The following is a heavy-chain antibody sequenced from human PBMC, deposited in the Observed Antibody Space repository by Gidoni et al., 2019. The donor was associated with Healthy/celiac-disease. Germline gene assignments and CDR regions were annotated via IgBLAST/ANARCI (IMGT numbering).Heavy chain of an antibody. J-gene: IGHJ6*02. CDR3: ARLSTMIVVASRVHYYYGMDV. CDR1: GFTFSSYS. V-gene: IGHV3-21*01. D-gene: IGHD3-22*01. Sequence: EVQLVESGGGLVKPGGSLRLSCAASGFTFSSYSMNWVRQAPGKGLEWVSSISSSSSYIYYADSVKGRFTISRDNAKNSLYLQMNSLRAEDTAVYYCARLSTMIVVASRVHYYYGMDVWGQGTTVTVSS. CDR2: ISSSSSYI.